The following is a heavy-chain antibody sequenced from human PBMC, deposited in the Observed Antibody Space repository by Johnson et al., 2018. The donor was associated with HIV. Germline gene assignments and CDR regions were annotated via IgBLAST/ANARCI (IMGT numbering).Heavy chain of an antibody. CDR1: GFTFSSYA. D-gene: IGHD5-18*01. V-gene: IGHV3-30*14. CDR3: ARKGGYGQAFDI. Sequence: QVQLMESGGGVVQPGRSLRLSCAASGFTFSSYAMHWVRQAPGKGLEWVAVISYDGSNKYYADSVKGRFTISRDNSKNTLYLQMGGLRTEDMAVYYCARKGGYGQAFDIWGQGTLVTVSS. J-gene: IGHJ3*02. CDR2: ISYDGSNK.